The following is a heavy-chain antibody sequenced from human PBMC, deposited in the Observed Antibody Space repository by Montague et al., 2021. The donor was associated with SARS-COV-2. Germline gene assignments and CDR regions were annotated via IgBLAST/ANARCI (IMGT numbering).Heavy chain of an antibody. CDR1: GGSISSYY. Sequence: SETLSLTSSLSGGSISSYYWSWIRQPPGKGLEWIGYIYYSGSTNYNPSLKSRVTISVDASKNQFSLKLSSVTAADTAVCYCARVSRITIFGVVGWFDPWGQGTLVTVSS. D-gene: IGHD3-3*01. J-gene: IGHJ5*02. CDR2: IYYSGST. CDR3: ARVSRITIFGVVGWFDP. V-gene: IGHV4-59*01.